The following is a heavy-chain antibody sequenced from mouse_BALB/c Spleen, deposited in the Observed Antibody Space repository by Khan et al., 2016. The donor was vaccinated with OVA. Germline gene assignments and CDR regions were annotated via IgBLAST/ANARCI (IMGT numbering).Heavy chain of an antibody. D-gene: IGHD2-3*01. J-gene: IGHJ4*01. CDR3: ARLHDGYYYNVDY. CDR2: IWAGGST. Sequence: QVQLKESGPGLVAPSQSLSITCTVSGFALTSYGVHWVRQPPGKGLEWLGVIWAGGSTNYNSALMSRLTISQDNSKSQDFLKMMRPQTDDTARDYCARLHDGYYYNVDYWGQGTSVTVSA. V-gene: IGHV2-9*02. CDR1: GFALTSYG.